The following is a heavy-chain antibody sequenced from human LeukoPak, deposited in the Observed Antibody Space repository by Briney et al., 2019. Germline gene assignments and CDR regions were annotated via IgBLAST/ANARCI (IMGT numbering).Heavy chain of an antibody. J-gene: IGHJ4*02. D-gene: IGHD6-19*01. Sequence: ASVKVSCTASGYTFTSYGISWVRQAPGQGLEWMGWISTYNGNTDYAQKLQGRLTMTTDTSTSTAYMELRSLRSDDTAVYYCATGIAVAGTVGYFDYWGQGTLVTVSS. CDR3: ATGIAVAGTVGYFDY. V-gene: IGHV1-18*04. CDR1: GYTFTSYG. CDR2: ISTYNGNT.